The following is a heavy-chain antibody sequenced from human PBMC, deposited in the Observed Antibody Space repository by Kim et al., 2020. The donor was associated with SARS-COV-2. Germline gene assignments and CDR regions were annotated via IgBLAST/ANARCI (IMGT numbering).Heavy chain of an antibody. D-gene: IGHD6-13*01. V-gene: IGHV3-53*01. CDR3: ARKRIAAAEYFDY. Sequence: GGSLRLSCAASGFTVSSNYMSWVRQAPGKGLEWVSVIYSGGSTYYADSVKGRFTISRDNSKNTLYLQMNSLRAEDTAVYYCARKRIAAAEYFDYWGQGTLVTVSS. CDR1: GFTVSSNY. CDR2: IYSGGST. J-gene: IGHJ4*02.